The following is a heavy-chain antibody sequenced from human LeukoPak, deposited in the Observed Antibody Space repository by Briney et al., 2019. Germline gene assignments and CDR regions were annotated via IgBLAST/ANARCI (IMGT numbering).Heavy chain of an antibody. CDR2: ISSSSSYI. CDR3: ARGLYDFWSGSENWFDP. J-gene: IGHJ5*02. CDR1: GFTFSSYS. D-gene: IGHD3-3*01. V-gene: IGHV3-21*01. Sequence: GGSLRLSCAASGFTFSSYSMNWVRQAPGKGLEWVSSISSSSSYIYYADSVKGRFTISRDNVKNSLYLQMNSLRAEDTAVYYCARGLYDFWSGSENWFDPWGQGTLVTVSS.